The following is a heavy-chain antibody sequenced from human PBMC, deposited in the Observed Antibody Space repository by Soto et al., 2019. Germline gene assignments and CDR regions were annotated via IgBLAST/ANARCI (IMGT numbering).Heavy chain of an antibody. CDR3: ASILSGWNHLGY. CDR2: INHSGST. D-gene: IGHD6-19*01. J-gene: IGHJ4*02. Sequence: QVQLQQWGAGLLTPSETLSLTCAVYSGSFSAYYWSWIRQPPGKGLEWIGEINHSGSTNYNPSLKSPLTISVDTSKHQFSLRLSSVTAADTAVYYCASILSGWNHLGYWGQGTLVTVSS. V-gene: IGHV4-34*01. CDR1: SGSFSAYY.